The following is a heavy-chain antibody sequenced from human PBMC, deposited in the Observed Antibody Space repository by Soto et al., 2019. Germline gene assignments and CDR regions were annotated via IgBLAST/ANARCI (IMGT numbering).Heavy chain of an antibody. V-gene: IGHV3-33*01. CDR3: ARDNPSNYYDFWSGYRNRWFDP. J-gene: IGHJ5*02. CDR2: IWYDGSNK. D-gene: IGHD3-3*01. Sequence: PGGSLRLSCAASGFTFSSYGMHWVRQAPGKGLEWVAVIWYDGSNKYYADSVKGRFTISRDNSKNTLYLQMNSLGAEDTAVYYCARDNPSNYYDFWSGYRNRWFDPWGQGTLVTVSS. CDR1: GFTFSSYG.